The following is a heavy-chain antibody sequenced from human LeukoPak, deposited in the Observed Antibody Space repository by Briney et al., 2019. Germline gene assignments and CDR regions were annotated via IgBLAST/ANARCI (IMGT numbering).Heavy chain of an antibody. Sequence: SETLSLTCTVSGGSISTYYWNWIRQPPGKGLEWIGYMYYSGSTNYNPSLKSRVTISVDTSKNQFSLKLSSVTAADTAVYYCARNPCSGGSCYWLDAFDIWGQGTMVTVSS. V-gene: IGHV4-59*01. CDR1: GGSISTYY. CDR3: ARNPCSGGSCYWLDAFDI. J-gene: IGHJ3*02. CDR2: MYYSGST. D-gene: IGHD2-15*01.